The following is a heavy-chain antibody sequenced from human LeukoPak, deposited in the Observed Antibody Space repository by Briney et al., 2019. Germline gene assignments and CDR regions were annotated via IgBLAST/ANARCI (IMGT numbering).Heavy chain of an antibody. D-gene: IGHD4-17*01. J-gene: IGHJ6*02. CDR2: ISYDGSNK. CDR1: GFTFSSYA. Sequence: GGSLRLSCAASGFTFSSYAMHWVRQAPGKGLEWVAVISYDGSNKYYADSVKGRFTISRDNSKNTLYLQMNSLRAEDTAVYYCARDLGSDGDYVGMDVWGQGTTVTVSS. CDR3: ARDLGSDGDYVGMDV. V-gene: IGHV3-30-3*01.